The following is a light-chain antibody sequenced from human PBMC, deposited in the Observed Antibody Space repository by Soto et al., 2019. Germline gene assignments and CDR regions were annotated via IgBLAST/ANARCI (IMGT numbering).Light chain of an antibody. CDR3: QQYNNWPLT. CDR2: GAS. CDR1: QSVSSN. Sequence: EIVMTQSPATLSVSPGERATLSCRASQSVSSNLAWYQQKPRQAPRLLIYGASTRATGIPARFSGSGSGTEFTLTIRSLQSEDFAVYYCQQYNNWPLTFGGGTKVDIK. V-gene: IGKV3-15*01. J-gene: IGKJ4*01.